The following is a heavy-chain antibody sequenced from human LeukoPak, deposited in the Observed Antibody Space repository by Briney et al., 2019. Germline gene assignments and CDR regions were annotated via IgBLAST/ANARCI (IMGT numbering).Heavy chain of an antibody. Sequence: SETLSLTCTVSGASITSYYWSWIRQPPGKGLEWIGYIYGSGSTNYNPSLRSRVTISVDTSKTQLSLNLSSVTAADTAMYYCARDTGGLRWFDYWGQGTLVTVSS. CDR1: GASITSYY. CDR3: ARDTGGLRWFDY. V-gene: IGHV4-59*01. D-gene: IGHD4-23*01. CDR2: IYGSGST. J-gene: IGHJ4*02.